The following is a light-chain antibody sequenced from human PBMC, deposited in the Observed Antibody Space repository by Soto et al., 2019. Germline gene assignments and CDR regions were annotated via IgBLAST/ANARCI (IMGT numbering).Light chain of an antibody. Sequence: QSVLTQPASVSGSPGQSITLSCTGTSSDVGDYNYVSWYQQHPGKAPRLIIYEVSYRPSGVSNRLSGSKSGNTASLTISGLQAEDEADYYCSSYASSSTWVFGGGTKLTVL. CDR3: SSYASSSTWV. V-gene: IGLV2-14*01. J-gene: IGLJ3*02. CDR1: SSDVGDYNY. CDR2: EVS.